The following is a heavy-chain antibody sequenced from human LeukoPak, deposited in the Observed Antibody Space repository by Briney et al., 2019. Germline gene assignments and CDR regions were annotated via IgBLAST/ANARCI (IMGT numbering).Heavy chain of an antibody. CDR3: ARDRGMATNNY. D-gene: IGHD5-24*01. V-gene: IGHV1-69*04. J-gene: IGHJ4*02. CDR2: IIPILGIA. Sequence: GASVKVSCTASGGTFSSYAISWVRQAPGQGLEWMGRIIPILGIANYAQKFQGRVTITADKSTSTAYMELSSLRSEDTAVYYCARDRGMATNNYWGQGTLVTVSS. CDR1: GGTFSSYA.